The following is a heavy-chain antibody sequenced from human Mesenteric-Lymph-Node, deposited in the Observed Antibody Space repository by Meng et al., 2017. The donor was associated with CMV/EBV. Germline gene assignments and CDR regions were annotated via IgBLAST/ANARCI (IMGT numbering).Heavy chain of an antibody. CDR3: ARDDGTTGTGYYFDY. V-gene: IGHV3-21*01. CDR1: GFTFSTYT. CDR2: ISTISSYI. J-gene: IGHJ4*02. Sequence: GESLKISCAASGFTFSTYTMNWVRQAPGKGLEWVSSISTISSYIYYADSVKGRFTISRDDAKNSLYLQMNSLRAEDTAVYYCARDDGTTGTGYYFDYWGQGTLVTVSS. D-gene: IGHD1-1*01.